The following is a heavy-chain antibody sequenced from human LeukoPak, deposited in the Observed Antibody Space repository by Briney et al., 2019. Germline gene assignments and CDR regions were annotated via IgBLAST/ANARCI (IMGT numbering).Heavy chain of an antibody. D-gene: IGHD5-18*01. Sequence: SETLSLTCTVSIGSISSGDHYWSWIRQPPGKGLEYIAYLYNTGNPYYNPSLKTRVTISADTSKNQFSLKLSSVTAADTAVYYCARGCGYGYGIDYWGQGTLVTVSS. J-gene: IGHJ4*02. CDR3: ARGCGYGYGIDY. CDR2: LYNTGNP. CDR1: IGSISSGDHY. V-gene: IGHV4-30-4*01.